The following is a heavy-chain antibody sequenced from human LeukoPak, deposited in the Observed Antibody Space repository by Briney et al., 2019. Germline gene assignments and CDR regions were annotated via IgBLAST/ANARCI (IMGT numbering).Heavy chain of an antibody. Sequence: GGSLRLSRAASGFTFSSHDVHWVRQAPGKGLEWVADISYDGSEQYYADSVKGRFTISRDNSRNTLYLQMHGLTAEDTAVYYCARDLVVASGSYRSYGMDVWGQGTTVIVSS. CDR3: ARDLVVASGSYRSYGMDV. J-gene: IGHJ6*02. V-gene: IGHV3-30*04. CDR2: ISYDGSEQ. D-gene: IGHD3-10*01. CDR1: GFTFSSHD.